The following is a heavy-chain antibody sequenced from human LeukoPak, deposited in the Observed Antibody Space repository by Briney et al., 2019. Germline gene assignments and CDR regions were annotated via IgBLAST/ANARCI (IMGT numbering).Heavy chain of an antibody. D-gene: IGHD3-3*01. J-gene: IGHJ4*02. CDR2: ISGSGGST. Sequence: PGGSLRLSCAASGFAFSSYAMSWVRQAPGKGLEWVSAISGSGGSTYYADSVKGRFTISRDNSKNTLYLQMNSLRAEDTAVYYCAKEGSITIFRVVTSFDYWGQRTLVTVSS. CDR3: AKEGSITIFRVVTSFDY. V-gene: IGHV3-23*01. CDR1: GFAFSSYA.